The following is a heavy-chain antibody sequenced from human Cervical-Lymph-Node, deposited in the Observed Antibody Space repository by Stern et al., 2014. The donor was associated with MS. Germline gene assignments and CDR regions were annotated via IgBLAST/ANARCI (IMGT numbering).Heavy chain of an antibody. CDR3: ARDTCRGGGCYFRY. V-gene: IGHV3-30-3*01. Sequence: QMQLVQSGGGVVKPGRSLRLSCAASGFIFSSYAMHWVRQAPGKGLDWVAFLSNGGGKQFYADSVKGRFTISRDNSNNTLYLQMNSLRPEDTAVYYCARDTCRGGGCYFRYWGQGSLITVSS. CDR2: LSNGGGKQ. D-gene: IGHD2-15*01. CDR1: GFIFSSYA. J-gene: IGHJ4*02.